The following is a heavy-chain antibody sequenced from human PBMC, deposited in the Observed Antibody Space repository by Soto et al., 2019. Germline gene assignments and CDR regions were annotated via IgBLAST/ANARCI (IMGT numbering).Heavy chain of an antibody. CDR3: ARGGVAGTSYYYYYGMDV. D-gene: IGHD6-19*01. Sequence: SVKVSCKASGGTFSSYAISWVRQAPGQGLEWMGGIVPIFGTANYAQKFQGRVTITADKSTSTAYMELSSLRSEDTAVYYCARGGVAGTSYYYYYGMDVWGQGTTVTVSS. CDR1: GGTFSSYA. V-gene: IGHV1-69*06. J-gene: IGHJ6*02. CDR2: IVPIFGTA.